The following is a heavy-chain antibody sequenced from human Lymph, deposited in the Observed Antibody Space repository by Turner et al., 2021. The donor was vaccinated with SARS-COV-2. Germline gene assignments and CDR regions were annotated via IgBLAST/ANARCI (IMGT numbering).Heavy chain of an antibody. CDR3: ARMGSSSWYFDY. D-gene: IGHD1-26*01. CDR2: IKQDGSEK. V-gene: IGHV3-7*01. CDR1: GFTFSYYW. Sequence: EVPLVESGGGLVQPGGSLRLSWAASGFTFSYYWMSWVRQDPGKGLEWVANIKQDGSEKYYVDSVKGRFTISRDNAKNSLFLQMNSLRAEDTAVYYCARMGSSSWYFDYWGQGTLVTVSS. J-gene: IGHJ4*02.